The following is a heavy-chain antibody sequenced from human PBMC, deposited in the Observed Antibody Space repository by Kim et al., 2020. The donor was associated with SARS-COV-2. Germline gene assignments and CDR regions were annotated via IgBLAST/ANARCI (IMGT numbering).Heavy chain of an antibody. CDR3: ARDITFVRGVIGCYFDL. D-gene: IGHD3-10*01. J-gene: IGHJ2*01. V-gene: IGHV3-9*01. CDR1: GFNFADYD. CDR2: ISWNAAAI. Sequence: GGSLRLSCAASGFNFADYDMHWVRQAPGKGLEWVSGISWNAAAIGYADSVRGRFTISRDNAKNSLYLQMNSLRPEDTALYYCARDITFVRGVIGCYFDLWGRGTLVSVSS.